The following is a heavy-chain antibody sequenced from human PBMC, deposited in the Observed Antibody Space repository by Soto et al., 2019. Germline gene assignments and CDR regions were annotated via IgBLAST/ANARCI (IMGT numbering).Heavy chain of an antibody. J-gene: IGHJ6*02. CDR1: GYSFTSYW. V-gene: IGHV5-51*01. CDR3: ARHGSSSWYLGYYSGMDV. CDR2: IYPGDSDT. D-gene: IGHD6-13*01. Sequence: GESLKISCNGSGYSFTSYWIGWVRQMPGKGLEWMGIIYPGDSDTRYSPSFQGQVTISADKSISTAYLQWSSLKASDTAMYYCARHGSSSWYLGYYSGMDVWGQGTTVTVSS.